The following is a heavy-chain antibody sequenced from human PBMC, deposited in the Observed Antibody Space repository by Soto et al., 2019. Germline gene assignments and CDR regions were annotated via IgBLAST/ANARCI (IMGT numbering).Heavy chain of an antibody. J-gene: IGHJ4*02. CDR1: GFSVSSNY. CDR3: AREWSGSYCDY. CDR2: IYSGDST. Sequence: EVQLVESGGGLIQPGGSLRLSCAASGFSVSSNYMSWVRQAPGKGLEWVSVIYSGDSTYYADSVKGRFTISRDNSKNTLYLQMNSLRAEDTAVYYCAREWSGSYCDYWGQGTLVTVSS. D-gene: IGHD1-26*01. V-gene: IGHV3-53*01.